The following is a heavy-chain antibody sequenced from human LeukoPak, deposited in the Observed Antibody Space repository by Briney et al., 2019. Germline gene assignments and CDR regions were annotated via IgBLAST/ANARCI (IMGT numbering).Heavy chain of an antibody. Sequence: GGSLRLSCAASGFTFSSYAMSWVRQAPGKGLEWVSAISGSGGSTYYADSVKGRFTISRDNSKNTLYLQMNSLRAEDTAVYYCAKDEDYYDSSGYTYYFDYWGQGTLVTVSP. J-gene: IGHJ4*02. CDR1: GFTFSSYA. D-gene: IGHD3-22*01. CDR3: AKDEDYYDSSGYTYYFDY. CDR2: ISGSGGST. V-gene: IGHV3-23*01.